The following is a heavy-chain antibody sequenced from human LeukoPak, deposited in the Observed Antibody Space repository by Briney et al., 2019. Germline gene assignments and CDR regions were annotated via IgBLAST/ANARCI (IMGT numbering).Heavy chain of an antibody. CDR1: GFTFSDYY. CDR2: ISSSGSTI. J-gene: IGHJ1*01. Sequence: PGGSLRLSCAASGFTFSDYYMSWIRQAPGKGLEWVSYISSSGSTIYYADSVKGRFTISRDNAKNSLYLQMNSLRVEDTAVYYCATYSSLNRREFQYWGQGTLLTVSS. D-gene: IGHD3-22*01. V-gene: IGHV3-11*04. CDR3: ATYSSLNRREFQY.